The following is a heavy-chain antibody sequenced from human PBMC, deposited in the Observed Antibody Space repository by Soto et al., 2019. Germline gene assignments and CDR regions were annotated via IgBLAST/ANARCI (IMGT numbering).Heavy chain of an antibody. CDR3: ARALPVAKGGFDP. V-gene: IGHV3-53*01. CDR1: GFTVSNTY. J-gene: IGHJ5*02. D-gene: IGHD2-2*01. Sequence: PGGSLRLSCAASGFTVSNTYMTWVRQPPGKGLECVSVIYTAGGTNYADSVKGRFIISRDNSKNTLYLQMNSLRAEDTAVYYCARALPVAKGGFDPWGQGTLGTVS. CDR2: IYTAGGT.